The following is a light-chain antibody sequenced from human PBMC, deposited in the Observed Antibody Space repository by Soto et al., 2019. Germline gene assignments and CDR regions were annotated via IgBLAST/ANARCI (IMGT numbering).Light chain of an antibody. J-gene: IGKJ2*01. V-gene: IGKV1-39*01. CDR2: AAS. CDR3: QQSYSSPYT. CDR1: QSISNY. Sequence: DIQMTQSPSSLSASVGDRVTITCRQSQSISNYLNWYQQKPGKAPELLIYAASFLQSGVPSRFSGSGSGTDFTLTITSLQPEDFATYYCQQSYSSPYTFGQGTRLEIK.